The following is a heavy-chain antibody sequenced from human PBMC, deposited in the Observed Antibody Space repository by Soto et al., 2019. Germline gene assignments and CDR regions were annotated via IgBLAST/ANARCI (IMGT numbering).Heavy chain of an antibody. V-gene: IGHV1-69*02. CDR2: IIPILGIA. CDR1: GGTFSSYT. J-gene: IGHJ6*02. CDR3: ASPSIAAAGTYDYGMDV. Sequence: QVQLVQSVAEVKKPGSSVKVSCKASGGTFSSYTISWVRQAPGQGLEWMGRIIPILGIANYAQKFQGRVTITADKSTSTAYMELSSLRSEDTAVYYCASPSIAAAGTYDYGMDVWGQGTTVTVSS. D-gene: IGHD6-13*01.